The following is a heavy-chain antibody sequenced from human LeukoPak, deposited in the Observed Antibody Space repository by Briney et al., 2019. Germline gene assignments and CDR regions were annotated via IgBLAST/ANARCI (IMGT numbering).Heavy chain of an antibody. CDR1: GSSFSGHW. V-gene: IGHV3-74*01. D-gene: IGHD6-6*01. J-gene: IGHJ4*02. Sequence: GGSLRLSCTASGSSFSGHWMHWARQLPGKGLVWVSRISPTGSTTSYADSVKGRFTISRDNAKNTLYLQVNNLRAEDTAVYYCARGPNSNWSGLDFWGQGTLLTVST. CDR3: ARGPNSNWSGLDF. CDR2: ISPTGSTT.